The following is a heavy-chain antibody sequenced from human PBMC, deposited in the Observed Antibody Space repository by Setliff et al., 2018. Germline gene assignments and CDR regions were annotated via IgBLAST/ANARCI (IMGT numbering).Heavy chain of an antibody. J-gene: IGHJ4*02. D-gene: IGHD1-1*01. V-gene: IGHV4-39*01. CDR1: GGSISSGVYY. CDR2: IYYRGDT. Sequence: SETLSLTCTVSGGSISSGVYYWAWIRQPPGKGLEWIGRIYYRGDTYYNASLKSRLTLSVDTSKNQVSLNLRSVTAADTAVYYCARTGTYRYFDYWGQGAQVTVSS. CDR3: ARTGTYRYFDY.